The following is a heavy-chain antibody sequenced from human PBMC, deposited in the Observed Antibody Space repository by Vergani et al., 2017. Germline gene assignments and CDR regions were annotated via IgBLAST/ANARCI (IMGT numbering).Heavy chain of an antibody. Sequence: EVQLLESGGGLVQPGGSLRLSCAASGFTFSSYAMSWVRQAPGKGLEWVSAISGSGGSTCYADSVKGRFTISRDNSKNTLYLQMNSLRAEDTAVYYCARSLIRKMATIVDYWGQGTLVTVSS. CDR1: GFTFSSYA. CDR2: ISGSGGST. CDR3: ARSLIRKMATIVDY. J-gene: IGHJ4*01. D-gene: IGHD5-24*01. V-gene: IGHV3-23*01.